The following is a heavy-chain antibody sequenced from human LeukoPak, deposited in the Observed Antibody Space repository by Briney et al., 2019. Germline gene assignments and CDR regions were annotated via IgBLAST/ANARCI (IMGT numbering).Heavy chain of an antibody. Sequence: PGGSLRLSCVTSGFNFSDSRMTWVRQAPGKGLQWVANVNRDRTEKHFLDSVEGRFTISRDNAKKSLYLQMSSLRPQDTAVYFCVRGDWYFESWGQGTLVTVSS. CDR2: VNRDRTEK. D-gene: IGHD2-21*01. J-gene: IGHJ4*02. V-gene: IGHV3-7*04. CDR1: GFNFSDSR. CDR3: VRGDWYFES.